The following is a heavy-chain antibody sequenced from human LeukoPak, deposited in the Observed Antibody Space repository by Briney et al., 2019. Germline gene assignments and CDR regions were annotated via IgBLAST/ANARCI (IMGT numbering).Heavy chain of an antibody. D-gene: IGHD3-10*01. V-gene: IGHV1-69*13. J-gene: IGHJ6*04. Sequence: GASVKVSCKASGDTFSSYAISWVRQAPGQGLEWMGGIIPNYGTANYAQKLQGRVTMTADASTSTAYMELRSLRTEDTAVYYCAREGITIVRGSIKKPVWYYYDGRDVGGKGTRSPSPQ. CDR1: GDTFSSYA. CDR2: IIPNYGTA. CDR3: AREGITIVRGSIKKPVWYYYDGRDV.